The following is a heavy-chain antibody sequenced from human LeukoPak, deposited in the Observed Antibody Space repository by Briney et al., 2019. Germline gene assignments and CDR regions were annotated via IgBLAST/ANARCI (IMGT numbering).Heavy chain of an antibody. Sequence: PGGSLRLSCAASGFTFSSYAMHWVRQAPGKGLEWVAVISYDGSNKYYADSVKGRFTISRDDSKNTLYLQMNSLRAEDTAVYYCAKGGGEYYDSSGYYYWGQGTLVTVSS. CDR1: GFTFSSYA. J-gene: IGHJ4*02. CDR2: ISYDGSNK. CDR3: AKGGGEYYDSSGYYY. D-gene: IGHD3-22*01. V-gene: IGHV3-30-3*01.